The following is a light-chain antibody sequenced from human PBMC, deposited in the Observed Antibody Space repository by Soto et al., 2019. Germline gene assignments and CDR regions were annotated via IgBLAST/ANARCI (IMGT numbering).Light chain of an antibody. Sequence: EIVMTQSPATLSVSPGERATLSCRASQSVSSNLAWYQQKPGQAPRLLIYGASTRATGIPARFSGSGSGTELTLTISSLQSEGFAVYFCQQYNNWPLTFGGGTKVEIK. J-gene: IGKJ4*01. CDR1: QSVSSN. V-gene: IGKV3-15*01. CDR3: QQYNNWPLT. CDR2: GAS.